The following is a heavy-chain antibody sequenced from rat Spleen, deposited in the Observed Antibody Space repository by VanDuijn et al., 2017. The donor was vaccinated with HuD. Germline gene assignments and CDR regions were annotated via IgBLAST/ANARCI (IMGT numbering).Heavy chain of an antibody. CDR1: GFTFSDYN. D-gene: IGHD5-1*01. Sequence: EVQLVESGGGLVQPGRSLKLSCAASGFTFSDYNMAWVRQAPKKGLEWVATIIYDGSGTYYRDSVKGRFTMSRDNAKSTLYLQMDSLRSEDTATYYCARHPQLGAYWYFDFWGPGTMVTVSS. CDR3: ARHPQLGAYWYFDF. CDR2: IIYDGSGT. V-gene: IGHV5S10*01. J-gene: IGHJ1*01.